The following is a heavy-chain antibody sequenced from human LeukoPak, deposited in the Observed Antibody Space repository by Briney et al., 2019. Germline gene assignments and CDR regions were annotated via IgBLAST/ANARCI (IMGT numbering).Heavy chain of an antibody. CDR3: AKSSVRGVDSFDN. CDR1: GFTFSNFA. V-gene: IGHV3-23*01. Sequence: GGSLRLSCAASGFTFSNFAMSWVRQAPGKGLEWVSSISGTGVNTHCADSARGRFTISRDYSKNTLYLRMSSLRAEDTAVYYCAKSSVRGVDSFDNWGQGTLVTVSS. D-gene: IGHD3-10*01. J-gene: IGHJ4*02. CDR2: ISGTGVNT.